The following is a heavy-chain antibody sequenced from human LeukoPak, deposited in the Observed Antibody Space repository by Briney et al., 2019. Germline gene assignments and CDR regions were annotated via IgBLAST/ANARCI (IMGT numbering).Heavy chain of an antibody. V-gene: IGHV3-21*01. D-gene: IGHD4-17*01. CDR2: ISTSSSYI. CDR3: ARNRGDPPYFDY. CDR1: GFTFNGYS. J-gene: IGHJ4*02. Sequence: GGSLRLSCTASGFTFNGYSMNWVRQAPGKGLEWVSSISTSSSYIYYVDSVKGRFTISRNNPKNSLYLQMNSLRAEDTAVYYCARNRGDPPYFDYWGQGTLVTVSS.